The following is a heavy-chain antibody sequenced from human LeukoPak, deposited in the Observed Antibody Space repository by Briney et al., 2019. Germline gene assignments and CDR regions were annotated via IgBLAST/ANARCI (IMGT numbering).Heavy chain of an antibody. CDR1: GYTFSRYW. V-gene: IGHV5-51*01. J-gene: IGHJ6*03. D-gene: IGHD3-10*01. Sequence: GESLKISCVASGYTFSRYWIGWVRQMPGKGLEWMGLIYPDDSDTRYSPSFEGQVTISADKSITTAYLRWSSLKASDTAIYYCARGGEGEAYFYYYLDVWGKGTPVTVSS. CDR3: ARGGEGEAYFYYYLDV. CDR2: IYPDDSDT.